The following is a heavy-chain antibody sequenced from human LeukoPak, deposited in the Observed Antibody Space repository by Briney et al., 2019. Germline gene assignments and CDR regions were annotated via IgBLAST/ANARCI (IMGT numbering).Heavy chain of an antibody. CDR3: ARGAAAAGTFDY. Sequence: GGSLRLSCAASGFTFSSYGMHWVRQAPGKGLGWVAVISYDGSNKYYADSVKGRFTISRDNSKNTLYLQMNSLRAEDTAVYYCARGAAAAGTFDYWGQGTLVTVSS. J-gene: IGHJ4*02. CDR2: ISYDGSNK. CDR1: GFTFSSYG. D-gene: IGHD6-13*01. V-gene: IGHV3-30*19.